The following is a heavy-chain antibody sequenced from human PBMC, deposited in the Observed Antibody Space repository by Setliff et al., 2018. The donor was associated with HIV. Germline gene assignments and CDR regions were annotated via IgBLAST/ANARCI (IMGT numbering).Heavy chain of an antibody. Sequence: SETLSLTCXVSGGSISSGSYYWSWIRQPAGKGLEWIGRIYTSGSTNYNPSLKSRVTISVDTSKNQFSLKLSSVTAADTAVYYCARRGYSSGYFDYWGQGMLVTVSS. CDR2: IYTSGST. D-gene: IGHD6-19*01. CDR3: ARRGYSSGYFDY. CDR1: GGSISSGSYY. V-gene: IGHV4-61*02. J-gene: IGHJ4*02.